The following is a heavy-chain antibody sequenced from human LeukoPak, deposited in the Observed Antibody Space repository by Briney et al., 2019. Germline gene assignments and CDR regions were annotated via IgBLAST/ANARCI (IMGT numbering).Heavy chain of an antibody. CDR1: GFTFSSYA. CDR3: AKDHTPSSWYPSGY. CDR2: ISGSGGST. J-gene: IGHJ4*02. V-gene: IGHV3-23*01. Sequence: PGGSLRLSCAASGFTFSSYAMSWVRQAPGKGLEWVSAISGSGGSTYYADSVKGRFTISRDNSKNRLYLQMNSLRAEDTAVYYCAKDHTPSSWYPSGYWGQGTLVTVSS. D-gene: IGHD6-13*01.